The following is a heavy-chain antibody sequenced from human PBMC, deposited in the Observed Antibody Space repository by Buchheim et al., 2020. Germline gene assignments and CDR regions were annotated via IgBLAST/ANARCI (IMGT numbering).Heavy chain of an antibody. V-gene: IGHV1-18*01. J-gene: IGHJ4*02. CDR3: ARDVRGYSSTWD. D-gene: IGHD6-13*01. CDR2: MNTYNGNT. CDR1: GYIFTSYG. Sequence: QVQLVQSGAEVKKPGASVKVSCKASGYIFTSYGITWVRQAPGQGLEWMGWMNTYNGNTNYAQKLQGRVTMTRDTYTSTAYMELRSLTSDDTAMYYCARDVRGYSSTWDWGQGTL.